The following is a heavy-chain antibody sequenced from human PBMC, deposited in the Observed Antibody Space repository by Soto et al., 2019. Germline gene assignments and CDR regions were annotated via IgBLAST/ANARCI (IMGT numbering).Heavy chain of an antibody. D-gene: IGHD5-12*01. CDR2: ITSSSSNFT. CDR3: VRDRGYSGYTY. Sequence: QVHLVESGGGLVKPGGSLRLSCAASGFDFSDYYMSWICQAPGKGLEWVAYITSSSSNFTNYADSVKGRFTISRDNAKNSVYLQMNSLAAEDTAVYYCVRDRGYSGYTYWGQGTLVTVSA. V-gene: IGHV3-11*06. J-gene: IGHJ4*02. CDR1: GFDFSDYY.